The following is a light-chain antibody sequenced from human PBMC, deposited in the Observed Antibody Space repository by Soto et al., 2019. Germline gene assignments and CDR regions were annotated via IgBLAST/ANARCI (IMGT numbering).Light chain of an antibody. CDR2: DAS. J-gene: IGKJ5*01. V-gene: IGKV3-11*01. CDR1: QSVSSY. CDR3: HQRSNWPPIT. Sequence: IVLTQAPDPLSLSPGERATLSCRASQSVSSYLAWYQQKPGQAPRLLIYDASNRATGIPARFSGSGSGTDFTLTISSLEPEDFAVYYCHQRSNWPPITFGQGTRLEI.